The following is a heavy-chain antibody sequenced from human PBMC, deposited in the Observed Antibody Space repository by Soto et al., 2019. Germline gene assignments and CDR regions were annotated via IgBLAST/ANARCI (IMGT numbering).Heavy chain of an antibody. CDR1: GFTFSSYG. CDR3: ARDREKGPTVTTSGYGMDV. Sequence: GGSLRLSCAASGFTFSSYGMHWVRQAPGKGLEWVAVIWYDGSNKYYADSVKGRFTISRDNSKNTLYLQMNSLRAEDTAVYYCARDREKGPTVTTSGYGMDVWGQGTTVTVSS. D-gene: IGHD4-4*01. V-gene: IGHV3-33*01. CDR2: IWYDGSNK. J-gene: IGHJ6*02.